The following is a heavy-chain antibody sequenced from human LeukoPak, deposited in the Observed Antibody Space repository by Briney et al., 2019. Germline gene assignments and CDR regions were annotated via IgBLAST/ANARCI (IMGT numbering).Heavy chain of an antibody. V-gene: IGHV3-66*01. J-gene: IGHJ4*02. CDR3: ASSKGFDD. CDR1: GFTVSNNY. Sequence: EGSLRLSCAASGFTVSNNYMTWVRQAPGKGLEWVSLIYSGGSTYYADSVKGRFTISRDNAKNSLYLQMDSLRAEDTAVYYWASSKGFDDWGQGTLVTVSS. CDR2: IYSGGST.